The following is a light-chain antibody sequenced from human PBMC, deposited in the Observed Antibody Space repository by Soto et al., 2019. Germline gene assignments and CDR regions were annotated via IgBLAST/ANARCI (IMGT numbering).Light chain of an antibody. CDR2: AAS. V-gene: IGKV1-27*01. CDR1: QDIRNF. Sequence: DIQMTQSPTSLSASVGDRVTITCRASQDIRNFVAWYQQKPGKAPKLLIYAASTLQSGVPSRFSGSGSGTDFTLTINRLQPEDVATYSCPKYSSVPVFGPGTKVEI. CDR3: PKYSSVPV. J-gene: IGKJ3*01.